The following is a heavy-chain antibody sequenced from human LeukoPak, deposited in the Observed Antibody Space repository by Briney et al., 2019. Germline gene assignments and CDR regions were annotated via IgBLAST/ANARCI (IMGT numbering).Heavy chain of an antibody. Sequence: GGSLRLSCAASGFTFSSYAMSWVRQAPGKGLEWVSAISGSGGSTYYADSVKGRLTISRDNSKNTLYLQMNSLRAEDTAVYYCARFPRLQYYFDYWGQGTLVTVSS. V-gene: IGHV3-23*01. CDR2: ISGSGGST. CDR3: ARFPRLQYYFDY. D-gene: IGHD3-10*01. CDR1: GFTFSSYA. J-gene: IGHJ4*02.